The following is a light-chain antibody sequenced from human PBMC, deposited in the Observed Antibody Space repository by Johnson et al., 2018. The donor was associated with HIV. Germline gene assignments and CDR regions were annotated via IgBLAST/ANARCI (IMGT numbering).Light chain of an antibody. J-gene: IGLJ1*01. Sequence: QSVLSQPPSVSAAPGQKVTISCSGSSCDIGNNYVSWHQKFPGAAPKVLIYDNNKRPSGIHDRFSGSKSGTSATLGITGLQTGDEADYYCGTWDSSLSAGVFGTVTKGTVL. CDR1: SCDIGNNY. CDR3: GTWDSSLSAGV. CDR2: DNN. V-gene: IGLV1-51*01.